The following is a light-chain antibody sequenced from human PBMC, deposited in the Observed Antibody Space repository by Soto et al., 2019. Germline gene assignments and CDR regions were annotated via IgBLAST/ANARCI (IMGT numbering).Light chain of an antibody. CDR1: QNVRTN. CDR2: DSS. V-gene: IGKV1-39*01. J-gene: IGKJ2*01. CDR3: QQSFFIPRT. Sequence: DVRMTQSPSSLSASVGDRVTITCRASQNVRTNLNWYQHKPGKAPTLLIFDSSDLESGVPARFSGSGSGTDFTLTISSLESEDFATYYCQQSFFIPRTFGQGTKVEI.